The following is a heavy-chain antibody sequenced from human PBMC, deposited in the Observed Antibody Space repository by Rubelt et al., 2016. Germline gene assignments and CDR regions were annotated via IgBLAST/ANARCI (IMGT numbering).Heavy chain of an antibody. D-gene: IGHD2-2*01. CDR3: ARGVVVAPGPKRRWNWFDS. CDR2: ISQSGTT. CDR1: GGSFSGYY. J-gene: IGHJ5*01. V-gene: IGHV4-34*02. Sequence: QVQFQEWGAGLLKPSETLSLTCAVYGGSFSGYYWNWIRQSPGKGLEWVGEISQSGTTSYKSSLKSRATISVDTSQNQFSRKGTSVTAADTAVYCWARGVVVAPGPKRRWNWFDSWGQGTLVTVSS.